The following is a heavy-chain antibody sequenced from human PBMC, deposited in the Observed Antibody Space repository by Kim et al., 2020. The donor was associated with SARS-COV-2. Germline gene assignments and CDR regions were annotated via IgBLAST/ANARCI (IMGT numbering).Heavy chain of an antibody. Sequence: SETLSLTCTVSGDSLSSDYWSWNRQPAGKGLEWVWRIYTSGRTNYNSSLQSRVTMSVNMTTNQFSLKLSSVTAADTAVFYCASALGHWGQGTLVTVSP. CDR3: ASALGH. CDR1: GDSLSSDY. D-gene: IGHD3-16*02. V-gene: IGHV4-4*07. CDR2: IYTSGRT. J-gene: IGHJ4*02.